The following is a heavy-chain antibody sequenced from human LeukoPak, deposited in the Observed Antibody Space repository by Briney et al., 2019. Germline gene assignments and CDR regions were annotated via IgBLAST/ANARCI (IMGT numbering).Heavy chain of an antibody. V-gene: IGHV4-39*07. CDR1: GGSISSCY. CDR3: ARDSGRRSLKLFQFDF. D-gene: IGHD3-10*01. J-gene: IGHJ4*02. Sequence: SETLSLTCSVSGGSISSCYWVWIRQPPGKGLEWLGSIHNDGKTYYSPSLKSRVTISLDKSKNQFSLNLTSVTAADSAFYYCARDSGRRSLKLFQFDFWGQGSLVTVSS. CDR2: IHNDGKT.